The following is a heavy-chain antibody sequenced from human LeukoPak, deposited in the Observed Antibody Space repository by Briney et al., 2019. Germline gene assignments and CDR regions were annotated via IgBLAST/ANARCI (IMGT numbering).Heavy chain of an antibody. CDR1: GFTFSRFW. CDR3: ARCTASCYANAFDV. Sequence: GGSLRLSCAASGFTFSRFWMNWVRQAPGKGLEWVSAINGDGDATEYADSVKGRFTISRDNSKNTLFLQMNSLRPEDTAVYYCARCTASCYANAFDVWGQGTLLTVSS. D-gene: IGHD2-2*01. J-gene: IGHJ3*01. V-gene: IGHV3-23*01. CDR2: INGDGDAT.